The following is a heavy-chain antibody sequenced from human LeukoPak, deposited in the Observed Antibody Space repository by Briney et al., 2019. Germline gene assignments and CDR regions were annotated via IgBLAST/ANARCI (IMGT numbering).Heavy chain of an antibody. J-gene: IGHJ4*02. V-gene: IGHV4-59*08. CDR3: ARLNGGG. Sequence: PSETLSLTRTVSGGSLSSYYWSWIRQPPGKGLEWIGYIDYSGSTNYNPSLKSRVTISIDTSKNQFSLKLNSVTAADTAVYYCARLNGGGWGQGTLVTVSS. D-gene: IGHD2-21*01. CDR2: IDYSGST. CDR1: GGSLSSYY.